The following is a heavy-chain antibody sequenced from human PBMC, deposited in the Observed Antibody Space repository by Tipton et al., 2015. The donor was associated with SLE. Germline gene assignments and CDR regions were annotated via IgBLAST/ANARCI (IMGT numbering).Heavy chain of an antibody. V-gene: IGHV4-59*08. CDR1: GGSISSYY. CDR2: IYYSGST. CDR3: ARRLTRYSGSDYFDY. D-gene: IGHD5-12*01. J-gene: IGHJ4*02. Sequence: TLSLTCTVSGGSISSYYWSWIRQPPGKGLEWIGYIYYSGSTNYNPSLKSRVTISVYTSKNQFSLKLSSVTAADTAVYYCARRLTRYSGSDYFDYWGQGTLVTVSS.